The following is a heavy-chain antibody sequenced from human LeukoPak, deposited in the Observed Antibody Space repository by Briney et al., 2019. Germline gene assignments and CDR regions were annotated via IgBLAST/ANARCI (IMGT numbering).Heavy chain of an antibody. CDR3: AAYSKFASENHYNGIDY. J-gene: IGHJ4*02. CDR1: GYSISSGYY. Sequence: PSETLSLTCTVSGYSISSGYYWGWIRQPPGKGLEWIGSIYHSGSTYYNPSLKSRVTISVDTSKNQFSLKLSSVTAADTAVYYCAAYSKFASENHYNGIDYWGQGTLVTVSS. V-gene: IGHV4-38-2*02. CDR2: IYHSGST. D-gene: IGHD2-8*01.